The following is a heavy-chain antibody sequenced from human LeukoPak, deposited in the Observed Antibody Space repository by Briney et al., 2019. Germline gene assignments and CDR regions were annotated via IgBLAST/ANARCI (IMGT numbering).Heavy chain of an antibody. CDR2: IWYDGSNK. D-gene: IGHD3-10*01. CDR3: AKAAQSRLRYYGSGSYEDY. CDR1: GFTFSSYG. V-gene: IGHV3-33*06. Sequence: GGSLRLSCAASGFTFSSYGMHWVRQAPGRGPEWVAVIWYDGSNKYYADSVKGRFTISRDNSKNTLYLQMNSLRAEDTAVYYCAKAAQSRLRYYGSGSYEDYWGQGTLVTVSS. J-gene: IGHJ4*02.